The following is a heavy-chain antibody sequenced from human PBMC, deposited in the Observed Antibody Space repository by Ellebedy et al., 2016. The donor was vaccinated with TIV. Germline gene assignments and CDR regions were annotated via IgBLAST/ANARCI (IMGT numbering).Heavy chain of an antibody. J-gene: IGHJ3*02. Sequence: GESLKIPCQGSGYSFASQWISWVRQVPGKGLGWMGRIDPGDSYINYSPPFQGHVTFSTDKSISTAYLQWGSLKASDTAMYYCARLVLRTTSTRGDVFDIWGQGTMVTVSS. CDR2: IDPGDSYI. D-gene: IGHD2/OR15-2a*01. V-gene: IGHV5-10-1*01. CDR3: ARLVLRTTSTRGDVFDI. CDR1: GYSFASQW.